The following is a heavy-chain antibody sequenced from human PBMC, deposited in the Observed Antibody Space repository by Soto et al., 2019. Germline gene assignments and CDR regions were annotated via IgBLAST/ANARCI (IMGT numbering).Heavy chain of an antibody. CDR2: IDPSGSQT. V-gene: IGHV5-10-1*01. J-gene: IGHJ4*02. D-gene: IGHD3-22*01. Sequence: GQSLKISCKGSGYSLAGYWSTWVRQKPGKGLEWMGLIDPSGSQTYYSPSFRGHVTISVTKSITTVFLQWSSLRASDTALYYCARQIYDSDTGPNFQYYFDSWGQGTPVTVSS. CDR1: GYSLAGYW. CDR3: ARQIYDSDTGPNFQYYFDS.